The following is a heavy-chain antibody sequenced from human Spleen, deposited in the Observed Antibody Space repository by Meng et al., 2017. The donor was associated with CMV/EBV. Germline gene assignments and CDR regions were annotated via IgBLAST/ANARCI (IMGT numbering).Heavy chain of an antibody. CDR2: IYWDDDK. Sequence: QVTLRVFGPALGNPTQTRTLTCTFSGFSLSTSWVGVGWIRQPPGKALEWLALIYWDDDKRYSPSLKSRLTITKDTSKNQVVLTMTNMDPVDTATYYCARLYYDILTGYYENFDYWGQGTLVTVSS. D-gene: IGHD3-9*01. CDR1: GFSLSTSWVG. V-gene: IGHV2-5*02. J-gene: IGHJ4*02. CDR3: ARLYYDILTGYYENFDY.